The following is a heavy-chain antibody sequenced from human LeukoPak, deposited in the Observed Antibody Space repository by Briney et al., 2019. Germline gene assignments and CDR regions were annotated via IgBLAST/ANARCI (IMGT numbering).Heavy chain of an antibody. D-gene: IGHD3-10*01. V-gene: IGHV4-30-2*01. CDR1: GGSISSGGYS. CDR2: IYHSGST. CDR3: ARGYYGSGSYYNDY. Sequence: PSQTLSLTCAVSGGSISSGGYSWSWIRQPPGKGLEWIGYIYHSGSTYYNPSLKSRVTISVDRSKNQFSLKLSSVTAADTAVYYSARGYYGSGSYYNDYWGQGTLVTVSS. J-gene: IGHJ4*02.